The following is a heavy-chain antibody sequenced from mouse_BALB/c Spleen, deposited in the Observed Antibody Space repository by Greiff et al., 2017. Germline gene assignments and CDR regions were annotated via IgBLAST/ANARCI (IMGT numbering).Heavy chain of an antibody. CDR1: GYSITSDYA. CDR2: ISYSGST. J-gene: IGHJ2*01. D-gene: IGHD1-1*01. Sequence: EVQLQESGPGLVKPSQSLSLTCTVTGYSITSDYAWNWIRQFPGNKLEWMGYISYSGSTSYNPSLKSRISITRDTSKNQFFLQLNSVTTEDTATYYCARSCSPLPFDYWGQGTTLTVSS. CDR3: ARSCSPLPFDY. V-gene: IGHV3-2*02.